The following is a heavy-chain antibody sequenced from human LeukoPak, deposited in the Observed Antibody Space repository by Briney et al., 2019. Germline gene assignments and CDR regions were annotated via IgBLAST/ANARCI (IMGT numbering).Heavy chain of an antibody. Sequence: SETLSLTCAVYGESFSDYYWSWIRQPPGKGLEWIGEINHSGSTNYNPSLKSRVTISVDTSKNQFSLKLSSVTAADTAVYYCAITSYYDFWSGYNWFDPWGQGTLVTVSS. CDR1: GESFSDYY. J-gene: IGHJ5*02. CDR3: AITSYYDFWSGYNWFDP. V-gene: IGHV4-34*01. D-gene: IGHD3-3*01. CDR2: INHSGST.